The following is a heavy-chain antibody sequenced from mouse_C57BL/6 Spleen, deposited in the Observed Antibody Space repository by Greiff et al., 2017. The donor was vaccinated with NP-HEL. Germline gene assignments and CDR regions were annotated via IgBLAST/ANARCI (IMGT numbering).Heavy chain of an antibody. CDR2: IDPENGDT. CDR3: TTEVDYSWFAY. J-gene: IGHJ3*01. CDR1: GFNIKDDY. D-gene: IGHD2-4*01. Sequence: EVQVVESGAELVRPGASVKLSCTASGFNIKDDYMHWVKQRPEQGLEWIGWIDPENGDTEYASKFQGKATITADTSSNTAYLQLSSLTSEDTAVYYCTTEVDYSWFAYWGQGTLVTVSA. V-gene: IGHV14-4*01.